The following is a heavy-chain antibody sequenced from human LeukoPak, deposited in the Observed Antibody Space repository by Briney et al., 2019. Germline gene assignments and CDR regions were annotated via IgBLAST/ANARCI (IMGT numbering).Heavy chain of an antibody. CDR2: IHPNNGAT. D-gene: IGHD3-10*01. V-gene: IGHV1-2*02. J-gene: IGHJ4*02. CDR1: GYTFTGSGWY. Sequence: GDSVKVSCKASGYTFTGSGWYLYWPRQAPGRGLECVGWIHPNNGATLYAQKFQGRVAMTTDTSISTAYMELSRLRPDDTAMYYCARDGPAQMVDFDYWGQGTLVTVSS. CDR3: ARDGPAQMVDFDY.